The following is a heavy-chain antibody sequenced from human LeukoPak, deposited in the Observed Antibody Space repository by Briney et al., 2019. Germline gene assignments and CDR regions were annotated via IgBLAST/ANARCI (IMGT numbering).Heavy chain of an antibody. Sequence: ASVKVSCKASGYTFTGYYMHWVRQAPGQGLEWMGWINPNSGGTNYAQKFQGRVTMTRDTSISTAYMELSRLRSDDTAVYYCARSRDYWYGSSWYSGAFDIWGQGTMVTVSS. D-gene: IGHD6-13*01. V-gene: IGHV1-2*02. CDR2: INPNSGGT. J-gene: IGHJ3*02. CDR3: ARSRDYWYGSSWYSGAFDI. CDR1: GYTFTGYY.